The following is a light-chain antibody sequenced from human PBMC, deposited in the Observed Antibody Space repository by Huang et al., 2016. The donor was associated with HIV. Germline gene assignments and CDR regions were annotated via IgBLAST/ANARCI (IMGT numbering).Light chain of an antibody. V-gene: IGKV2-28*01. Sequence: DIVMTQSPLSLPVTPGEPASISCRSNQSLLHSNGYNYLDWYLQKPGQSPQLVIYLASNRASGVPDRFSGSGSVTHFTLKINRVEAEDVGVYYCMQALQTPRTFGQGTRLEIK. CDR2: LAS. CDR1: QSLLHSNGYNY. J-gene: IGKJ5*01. CDR3: MQALQTPRT.